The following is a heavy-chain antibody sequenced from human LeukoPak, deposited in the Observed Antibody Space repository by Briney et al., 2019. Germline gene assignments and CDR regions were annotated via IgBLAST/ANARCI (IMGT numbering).Heavy chain of an antibody. D-gene: IGHD1-7*01. CDR1: GGSISSYY. CDR3: ARLDWNYGGGDY. J-gene: IGHJ4*02. V-gene: IGHV4-59*01. Sequence: SETLSLTCTVSGGSISSYYWSWIRQLPGKGLECIGYIYSSGSTNYNPSLKSRVTISVDTSKNQFSLKLSSVTAADTAVYYCARLDWNYGGGDYWGQGTLVTVSS. CDR2: IYSSGST.